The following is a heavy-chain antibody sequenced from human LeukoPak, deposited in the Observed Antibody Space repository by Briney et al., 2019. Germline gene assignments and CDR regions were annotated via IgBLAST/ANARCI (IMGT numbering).Heavy chain of an antibody. D-gene: IGHD3-10*01. J-gene: IGHJ6*04. CDR2: IDPSDSYT. CDR3: ARDPMVRGVIITKDYYYYYGMDV. CDR1: GYSFTSYW. Sequence: GESLRISCKGSGYSFTSYWISWVRQMPGKGLEWMGRIDPSDSYTNYSPSFQDHVTISADKSISTAYLQWSSLKASDTAMYYCARDPMVRGVIITKDYYYYYGMDVWGKGTTVTVSS. V-gene: IGHV5-10-1*01.